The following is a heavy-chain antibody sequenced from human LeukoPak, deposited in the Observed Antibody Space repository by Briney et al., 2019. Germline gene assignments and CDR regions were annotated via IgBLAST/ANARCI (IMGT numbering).Heavy chain of an antibody. J-gene: IGHJ4*02. Sequence: SVKVSCKASGGTFSSYAISWERQAPGQGLGWMGGIIPIFGTANYAQKFQGRVTITADESTSTAYMELSSLRSEDAAVYYCARYSGWTSPLDYWGQGTLVTVSS. CDR1: GGTFSSYA. D-gene: IGHD6-19*01. V-gene: IGHV1-69*13. CDR3: ARYSGWTSPLDY. CDR2: IIPIFGTA.